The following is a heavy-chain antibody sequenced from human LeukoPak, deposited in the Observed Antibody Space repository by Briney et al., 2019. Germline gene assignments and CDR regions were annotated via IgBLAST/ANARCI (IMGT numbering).Heavy chain of an antibody. CDR1: GFTVSSNY. Sequence: PGGSLRLSCAASGFTVSSNYMSWVRQAPGKGLEWVSYISSSGRTIYYADSVKGRFTSSRDNAKSSLYLQMNSLRAEDTAVYYCASFSYYYGLDVWGQGTTVTVSS. J-gene: IGHJ6*02. D-gene: IGHD3-3*01. CDR3: ASFSYYYGLDV. CDR2: ISSSGRTI. V-gene: IGHV3-48*01.